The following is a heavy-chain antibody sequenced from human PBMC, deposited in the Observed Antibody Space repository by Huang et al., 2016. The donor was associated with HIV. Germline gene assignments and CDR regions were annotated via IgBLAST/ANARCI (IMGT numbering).Heavy chain of an antibody. CDR1: GYTFTSYG. CDR3: AIALVGAIDY. Sequence: VKVSCKASGYTFTSYGFSWVRQAPGQGLEWMGWISAYNGNRNYAQEFQGRVTMTTDTFTTTAYMELRSLRSDDTAVYYCAIALVGAIDYWGQGTLVTVSP. CDR2: ISAYNGNR. J-gene: IGHJ4*02. V-gene: IGHV1-18*04. D-gene: IGHD1-26*01.